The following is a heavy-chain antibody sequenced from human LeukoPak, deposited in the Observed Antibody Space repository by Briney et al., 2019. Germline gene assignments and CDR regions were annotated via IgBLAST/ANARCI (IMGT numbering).Heavy chain of an antibody. Sequence: SETLSLTCTVSGGSISSGDYYWSWIRQPPGKGLEWIGYIYYSGSTYYDPSLKSRVTISVDTSKNQFSLKLSSVTAADTAVYYCARASGYSYGYSFDYWGQGTLVTVSS. CDR3: ARASGYSYGYSFDY. CDR2: IYYSGST. J-gene: IGHJ4*02. D-gene: IGHD5-18*01. CDR1: GGSISSGDYY. V-gene: IGHV4-30-4*01.